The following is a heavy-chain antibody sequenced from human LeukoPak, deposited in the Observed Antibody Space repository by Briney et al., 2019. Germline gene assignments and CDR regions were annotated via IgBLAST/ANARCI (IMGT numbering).Heavy chain of an antibody. Sequence: GRSLRLSCAASRFTFSIYAMHWVRQAPGKGLEWLAVISYTGMYEYYADSVKGRFTISRDNSKNTLYLQMNSLRVDDTAVYYCARAADYYDSSGQYYMDVWGKGTTVTVSS. V-gene: IGHV3-30*04. CDR2: ISYTGMYE. D-gene: IGHD3-22*01. CDR1: RFTFSIYA. CDR3: ARAADYYDSSGQYYMDV. J-gene: IGHJ6*03.